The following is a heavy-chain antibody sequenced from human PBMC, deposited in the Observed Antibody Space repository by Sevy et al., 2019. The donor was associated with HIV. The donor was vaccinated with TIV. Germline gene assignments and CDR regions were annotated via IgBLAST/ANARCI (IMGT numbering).Heavy chain of an antibody. V-gene: IGHV3-23*01. J-gene: IGHJ6*02. CDR3: AKVGYCSSTSCYSIYYGMDV. D-gene: IGHD2-2*02. Sequence: GGSLRLSCAASGFTFSRNAMSWVRQAPGKGLEWASGITGSGGSTYYEDAVKGRFTISRDNSKNTLYLQMNSLRVEDTAVYYCAKVGYCSSTSCYSIYYGMDVWGQGTTVTVSS. CDR1: GFTFSRNA. CDR2: ITGSGGST.